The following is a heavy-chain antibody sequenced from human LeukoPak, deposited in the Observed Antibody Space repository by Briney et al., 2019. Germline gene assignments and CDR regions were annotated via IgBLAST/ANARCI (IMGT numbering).Heavy chain of an antibody. CDR1: GGSISSSSYY. D-gene: IGHD2-8*01. J-gene: IGHJ4*02. V-gene: IGHV4-39*01. Sequence: KPSDTLTLTCTVSGGSISSSSYYWGCIRQPPGKGLEWIGSINYSGNTYYNPSLKSRVTMSVDTSKNQLSLKLSSVTATDTAVYYCARHRYGTFDYWGQGTLVTVSS. CDR2: INYSGNT. CDR3: ARHRYGTFDY.